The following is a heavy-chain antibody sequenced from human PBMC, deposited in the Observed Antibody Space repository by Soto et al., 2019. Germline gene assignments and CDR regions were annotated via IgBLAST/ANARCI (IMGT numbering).Heavy chain of an antibody. V-gene: IGHV3-23*01. J-gene: IGHJ4*02. D-gene: IGHD3-9*01. Sequence: EVQLLESGGDLVQPGGSLRLSCAASGFTFSIYAMSWVRQAPGKGLEWVSTIGGSDGSTYYADSVKGRFTISRDNSKNTLYLQMNSLRADDTAIYYCAKVTQHFDMGFDYWGQGTLVTVSS. CDR3: AKVTQHFDMGFDY. CDR1: GFTFSIYA. CDR2: IGGSDGST.